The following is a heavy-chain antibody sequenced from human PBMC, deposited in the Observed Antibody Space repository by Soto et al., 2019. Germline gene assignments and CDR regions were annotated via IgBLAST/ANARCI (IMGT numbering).Heavy chain of an antibody. J-gene: IGHJ5*02. CDR1: GGTFTNYF. D-gene: IGHD6-6*01. CDR2: LIPIFGAA. Sequence: QVQLVQSGAELRKPGSSVKVSCTISGGTFTNYFISWLRQAPGQGLEWMGGLIPIFGAANLAQKFQGRVTITADESTSTVNMELSSLTSEDTAVYYCARGRSSPNFDPWGQGTLVTVSS. V-gene: IGHV1-69*01. CDR3: ARGRSSPNFDP.